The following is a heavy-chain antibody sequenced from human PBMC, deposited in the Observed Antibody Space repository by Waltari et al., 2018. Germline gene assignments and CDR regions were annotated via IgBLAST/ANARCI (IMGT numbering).Heavy chain of an antibody. V-gene: IGHV1-69-2*01. Sequence: EVQLVQSGAEVKKPGATVKISCKASGYTFTDYYMHWVQQAPGKGLEWMGRVDPEDGETIYAEKFQGRVTITADTSTDTAYMELSSLRSEDTAVYYCARLSRGSYLRIYYYFDYWGQGTLVTVSS. J-gene: IGHJ4*02. CDR2: VDPEDGET. CDR3: ARLSRGSYLRIYYYFDY. D-gene: IGHD1-26*01. CDR1: GYTFTDYY.